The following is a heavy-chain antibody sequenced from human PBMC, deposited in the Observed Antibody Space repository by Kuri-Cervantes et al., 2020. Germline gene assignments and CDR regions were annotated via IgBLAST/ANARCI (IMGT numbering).Heavy chain of an antibody. CDR2: IKNKANSYTT. D-gene: IGHD6-13*01. Sequence: GGSLRLSCAASGFTFSDHYMDWVRQAPGKGLEWVGRIKNKANSYTTEYAASVKGRFTISRDDSRNLLSLQMNSLETEDTAVYYCTADSSSWSFFDYWGQGTLVTVSS. CDR1: GFTFSDHY. CDR3: TADSSSWSFFDY. V-gene: IGHV3-72*01. J-gene: IGHJ4*02.